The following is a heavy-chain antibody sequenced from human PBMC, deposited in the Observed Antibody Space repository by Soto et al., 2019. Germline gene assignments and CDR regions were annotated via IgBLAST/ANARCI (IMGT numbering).Heavy chain of an antibody. CDR2: INAGNGNT. CDR1: GYTFTSYA. Sequence: QVQLVQSGAEVKKPGASVKVSCKASGYTFTSYAMHWVRQAPGQRLEWMGWINAGNGNTKYSQKFQGRVTITRDTSASTAYMELSSLRSEDTAVYYCARGATVTTSTIGWFDPWGQGTLVTVSS. CDR3: ARGATVTTSTIGWFDP. J-gene: IGHJ5*02. V-gene: IGHV1-3*01. D-gene: IGHD4-4*01.